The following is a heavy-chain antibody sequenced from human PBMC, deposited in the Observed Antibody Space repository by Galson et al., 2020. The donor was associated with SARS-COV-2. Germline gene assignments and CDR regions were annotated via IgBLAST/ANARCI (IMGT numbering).Heavy chain of an antibody. D-gene: IGHD3-16*01. Sequence: GESLKISCAASGFTFSSYSMNWVRQAPGKGLEWVSYISSTTSIIYYADSVKGRFTISRDKAKNSLYLQMNSLRDEDTAVYYCAREGRNGGWLQGELDYWVQGALVTVSS. CDR2: ISSTTSII. CDR3: AREGRNGGWLQGELDY. CDR1: GFTFSSYS. J-gene: IGHJ4*02. V-gene: IGHV3-48*02.